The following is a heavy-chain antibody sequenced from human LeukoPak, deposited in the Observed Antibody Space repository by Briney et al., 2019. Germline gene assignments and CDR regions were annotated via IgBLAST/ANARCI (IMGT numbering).Heavy chain of an antibody. J-gene: IGHJ3*02. D-gene: IGHD3-22*01. Sequence: PSETLSLTCTVSDGSISRYYWSWIRQSPGKGLEWIGYIYYSGTTSYNPSLKSRVIISVDTYKNQFSLRLNSLTAADTAVYYCARDQLYFDSSGHYRTDAFDIWGQGTMVTVSS. V-gene: IGHV4-59*01. CDR3: ARDQLYFDSSGHYRTDAFDI. CDR2: IYYSGTT. CDR1: DGSISRYY.